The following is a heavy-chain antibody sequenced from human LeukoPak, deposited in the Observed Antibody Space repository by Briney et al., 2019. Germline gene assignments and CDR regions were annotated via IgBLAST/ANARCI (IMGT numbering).Heavy chain of an antibody. CDR3: AREYYYDSSGYYPPQGHNWFDP. D-gene: IGHD3-22*01. CDR1: GYTFTSYD. Sequence: ASVKVSCKASGYTFTSYDINWVRQATGQGLEWMGWMNPNSGNTGYAQKFQGRVTMTRNTSISTAYMELSSLRSEDTAVYYCAREYYYDSSGYYPPQGHNWFDPWGQGTLVTVSS. V-gene: IGHV1-8*01. J-gene: IGHJ5*02. CDR2: MNPNSGNT.